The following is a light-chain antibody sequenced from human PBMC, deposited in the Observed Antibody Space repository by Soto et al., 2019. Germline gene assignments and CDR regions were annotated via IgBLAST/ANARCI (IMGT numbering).Light chain of an antibody. Sequence: EIVITQSPATLSVSPGERATLSCRASQSVSSKLAWYQQKPGQSPRLLIYGASTRATGIPARFSGSGSGTEFTLTISNLQSEDFAVYYCQQYNSWPLVFGGGTKVEIK. V-gene: IGKV3-15*01. CDR3: QQYNSWPLV. J-gene: IGKJ4*01. CDR1: QSVSSK. CDR2: GAS.